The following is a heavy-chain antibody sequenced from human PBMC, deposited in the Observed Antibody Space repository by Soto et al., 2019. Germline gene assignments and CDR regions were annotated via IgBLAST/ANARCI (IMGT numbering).Heavy chain of an antibody. Sequence: QVKLVQSGAEVKKPGASVKVSCKASGYTFTSYGISWVRQAPGQGLEWMGWISAYNGNTNYAQKLQGRVTMTTDTSTSTACMELRSLRSDDTAVYYCASTLLVGYGLEGESDWGQGTLVTVSS. D-gene: IGHD5-18*01. CDR2: ISAYNGNT. J-gene: IGHJ4*02. CDR1: GYTFTSYG. CDR3: ASTLLVGYGLEGESD. V-gene: IGHV1-18*01.